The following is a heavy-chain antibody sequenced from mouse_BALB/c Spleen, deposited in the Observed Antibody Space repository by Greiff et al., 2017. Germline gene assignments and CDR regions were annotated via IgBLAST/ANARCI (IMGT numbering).Heavy chain of an antibody. Sequence: VMLVESGPGLVAPSQSLSITCTVSGFSLSRYSVHWVRQPPGKGLEWLGMIWGGGSTDYNSALKSRLSISKDNSKSQVFLKMNSLQTDDTAMYYCARNNDYYGSSLDYWGQGTTLTVSS. D-gene: IGHD1-1*01. CDR3: ARNNDYYGSSLDY. CDR1: GFSLSRYS. J-gene: IGHJ2*01. CDR2: IWGGGST. V-gene: IGHV2-6-4*01.